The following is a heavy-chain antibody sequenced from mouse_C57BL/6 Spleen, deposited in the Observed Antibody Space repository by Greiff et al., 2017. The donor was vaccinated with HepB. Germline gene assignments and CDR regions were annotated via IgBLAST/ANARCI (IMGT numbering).Heavy chain of an antibody. CDR2: IYPGNSDT. D-gene: IGHD2-1*01. CDR1: GYTFTSYW. CDR3: TREGNGNYERSGFAY. V-gene: IGHV1-5*01. J-gene: IGHJ3*01. Sequence: EVQLQQSGTVLARPGASVKMSCKTSGYTFTSYWMHWVKQRPGQGLEWIGAIYPGNSDTSYNQKFKGKAKLTAVTSASTAYMELSSLTNEDSAVYYWTREGNGNYERSGFAYWGQGTLVTVSA.